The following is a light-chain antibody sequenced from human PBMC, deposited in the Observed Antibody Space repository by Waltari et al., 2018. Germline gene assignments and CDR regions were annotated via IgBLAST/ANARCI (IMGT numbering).Light chain of an antibody. V-gene: IGLV2-14*03. CDR2: DVS. CDR1: CSDVGGNNY. J-gene: IGLJ2*01. Sequence: QSALTHPSSLSASPGQSTTISCTGTCSDVGGNNYISCYQQHPHYAPKLIIYDVSNRPSGLSNRFSGSKSGNTASLTISLLQGEDAAYYYGSSYTSSSTLVFGGGTKLTVL. CDR3: SSYTSSSTLV.